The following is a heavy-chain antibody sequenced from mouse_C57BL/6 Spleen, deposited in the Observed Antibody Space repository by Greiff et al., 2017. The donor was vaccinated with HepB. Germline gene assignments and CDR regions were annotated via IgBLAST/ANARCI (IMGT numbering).Heavy chain of an antibody. J-gene: IGHJ3*01. Sequence: QVQLQQSGAELARPGASVKLSCKASGYTFTSYGISWVKQRTGQGLEWIGEIYPRSGNTYYNEKFKGKATLTADKSSSTAYMELRSLTSEDSAVYFCTREGLRRFPFAYWGQGTLVTVSA. CDR3: TREGLRRFPFAY. CDR2: IYPRSGNT. CDR1: GYTFTSYG. V-gene: IGHV1-81*01. D-gene: IGHD2-4*01.